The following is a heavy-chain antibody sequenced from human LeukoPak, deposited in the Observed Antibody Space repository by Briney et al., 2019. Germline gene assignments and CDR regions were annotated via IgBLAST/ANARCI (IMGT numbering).Heavy chain of an antibody. J-gene: IGHJ4*02. D-gene: IGHD5-24*01. V-gene: IGHV4-59*01. CDR1: GGSISSYY. CDR3: ARSRRRCLQPIDY. CDR2: IYYSGST. Sequence: PSETLSLTCTVSGGSISSYYWSWIRQPPGKGLEWIRYIYYSGSTNYNPSLKSRVTISVDTSKNQFSLKLSSVTAADTAVYYCARSRRRCLQPIDYWGQGTLVTVSS.